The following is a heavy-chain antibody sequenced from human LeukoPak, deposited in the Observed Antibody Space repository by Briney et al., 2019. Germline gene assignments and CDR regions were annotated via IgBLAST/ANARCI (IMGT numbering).Heavy chain of an antibody. CDR1: GGSISSYY. D-gene: IGHD7-27*01. V-gene: IGHV4-59*01. CDR2: IYYSGST. CDR3: ARANWGSSGWFDP. Sequence: SETLSLTCTVSGGSISSYYWSWIRQSPGKGLEWIGYIYYSGSTNYNPSLKSRVTISVDTSKNQFSLKLSSVTAADTAVYYCARANWGSSGWFDPWGQGTLVTVSS. J-gene: IGHJ5*02.